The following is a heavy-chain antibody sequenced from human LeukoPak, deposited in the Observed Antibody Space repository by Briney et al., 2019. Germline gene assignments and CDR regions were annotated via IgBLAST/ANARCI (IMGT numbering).Heavy chain of an antibody. CDR2: INPNSGGT. Sequence: ASVKVSCKASGYTFTGYYMHWVRQALGQGLEWMGWINPNSGGTNYAQKFQGRVTMTRDTSISTAYMELSRLRSDDTAVYYCTRARNGYSSGWYDYWGQGTLVTVSS. J-gene: IGHJ4*02. D-gene: IGHD6-19*01. CDR3: TRARNGYSSGWYDY. V-gene: IGHV1-2*02. CDR1: GYTFTGYY.